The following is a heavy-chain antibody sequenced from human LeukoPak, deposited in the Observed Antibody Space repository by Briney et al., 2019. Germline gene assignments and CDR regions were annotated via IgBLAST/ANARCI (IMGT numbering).Heavy chain of an antibody. Sequence: PGGSLRLSCAASGVTFTSYAMSWVRQAPGKGLEWVSEISGSVGSTYYADSVKGRFTISRDNSKNTLYLQINSLRAEDTAVYYCAKGGYAWSGYWSDYWGQGTLVTVSS. J-gene: IGHJ4*02. V-gene: IGHV3-23*01. CDR2: ISGSVGST. CDR1: GVTFTSYA. CDR3: AKGGYAWSGYWSDY. D-gene: IGHD3-3*01.